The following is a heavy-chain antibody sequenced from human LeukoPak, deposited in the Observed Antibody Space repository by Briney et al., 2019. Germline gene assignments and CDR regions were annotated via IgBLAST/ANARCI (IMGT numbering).Heavy chain of an antibody. V-gene: IGHV4-38-2*02. CDR2: IYHRAST. CDR1: CYSINRGYN. D-gene: IGHD2-2*01. Sequence: SETLSLTRTVSCYSINRGYNWDWIRQPPRKGLEWIGSIYHRASTYYNPSLKSRVTISVDSSENQFSLKLSSVTAADTAVYYCARGQYLVYWGQGTLVTVSS. J-gene: IGHJ4*02. CDR3: ARGQYLVY.